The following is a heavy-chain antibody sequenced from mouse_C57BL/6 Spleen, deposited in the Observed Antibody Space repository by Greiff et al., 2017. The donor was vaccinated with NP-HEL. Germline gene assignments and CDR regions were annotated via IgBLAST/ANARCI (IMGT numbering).Heavy chain of an antibody. Sequence: VQRVESGPELVKPGASVKISCKASGYAFSSSWMNWVKQRPGKGLEWIGRIYPGDGDTNYNGKFKGKATLTADKSSSTAYMQLSSLTSEDSAVYFCAREDTTVVGGFAYWGQGTLVTVSA. D-gene: IGHD1-1*01. CDR1: GYAFSSSW. V-gene: IGHV1-82*01. CDR2: IYPGDGDT. J-gene: IGHJ3*01. CDR3: AREDTTVVGGFAY.